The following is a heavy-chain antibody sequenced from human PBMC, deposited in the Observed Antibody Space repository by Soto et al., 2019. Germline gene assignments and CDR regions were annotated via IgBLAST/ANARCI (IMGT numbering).Heavy chain of an antibody. V-gene: IGHV4-59*01. J-gene: IGHJ4*02. CDR2: IYYSGST. CDR1: GGSISSYY. D-gene: IGHD6-13*01. CDR3: ARGYSSYLFDY. Sequence: SETLSLTCTVSGGSISSYYWSWIRQPPGKGLEWIGYIYYSGSTNYNPSLKSRVTISVDTSKNQFSLKLSSVTAADTAVYYCARGYSSYLFDYWGQGTLVTVSS.